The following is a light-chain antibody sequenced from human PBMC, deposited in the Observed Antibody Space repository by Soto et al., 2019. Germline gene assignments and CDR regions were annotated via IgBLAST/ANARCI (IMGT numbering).Light chain of an antibody. J-gene: IGLJ1*01. CDR2: DVS. CDR3: SSYTTSNTRQIV. CDR1: SSDVGGYNY. V-gene: IGLV2-14*03. Sequence: QLALTQPASVSGSPGQSITISCTGTSSDVGGYNYVSWYQHHPGKAPKLIIYDVSNRPSGVSNRFSGSKSGNTASLTISGLQPEDEADYYCSSYTTSNTRQIVFGTGTKLTVL.